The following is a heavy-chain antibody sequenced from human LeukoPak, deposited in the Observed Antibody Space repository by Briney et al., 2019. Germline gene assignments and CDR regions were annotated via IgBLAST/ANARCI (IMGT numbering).Heavy chain of an antibody. J-gene: IGHJ4*02. D-gene: IGHD1-26*01. CDR2: ISGGASRT. Sequence: PGGSLRLSCAASGFTFSNYAMNWIRQAPGKGLEWVSTISGGASRTYYADSVKGRFTISRDNFRNILYLQMNSLRAEDTAVYYCAKRESHIVGTTPFDYWGQGTLVTVSS. CDR3: AKRESHIVGTTPFDY. V-gene: IGHV3-23*01. CDR1: GFTFSNYA.